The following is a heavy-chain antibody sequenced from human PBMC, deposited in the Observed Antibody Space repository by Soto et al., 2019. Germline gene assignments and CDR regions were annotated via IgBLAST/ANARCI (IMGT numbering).Heavy chain of an antibody. CDR3: ARRGRITGTNLDAFDI. J-gene: IGHJ3*02. Sequence: GESLKISCKGSGYSFTSYWIGWVRQMPGKGLEWMGIIYPGDSDTRYSPSFQGQVTISADKSISTAYLQWSSLKASDTAMYYCARRGRITGTNLDAFDIWGQGTMVTVSS. V-gene: IGHV5-51*01. CDR1: GYSFTSYW. D-gene: IGHD1-20*01. CDR2: IYPGDSDT.